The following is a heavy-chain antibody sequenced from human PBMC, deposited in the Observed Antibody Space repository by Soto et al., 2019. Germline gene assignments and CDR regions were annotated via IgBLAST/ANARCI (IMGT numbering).Heavy chain of an antibody. Sequence: QVQLMESGGGVVQPGRSLRLSCAASGFTFSSYAMHWVRQAPGKGLEWVAVISYDGSNKYYADSVKGRFTISRDNSKNTLYLQMNSLRAEDTAVYYCARDHYYYGSGSPGDYWGQGTLVTVSS. V-gene: IGHV3-30-3*01. J-gene: IGHJ4*02. D-gene: IGHD3-10*01. CDR1: GFTFSSYA. CDR3: ARDHYYYGSGSPGDY. CDR2: ISYDGSNK.